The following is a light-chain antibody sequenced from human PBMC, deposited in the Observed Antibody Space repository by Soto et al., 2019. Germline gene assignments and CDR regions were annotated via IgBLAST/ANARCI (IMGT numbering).Light chain of an antibody. V-gene: IGKV3-15*01. CDR2: GAS. Sequence: IVMTQSPDTLSVSPGSGSTPSWGASQTVGNNVAWYQHKPGQAPGLLVYGASTRATGIPARFSGSGSGTEFTLTSSSLQSEDSAVYYCQQYNDWHFTFGPGTKVDIK. J-gene: IGKJ3*01. CDR1: QTVGNN. CDR3: QQYNDWHFT.